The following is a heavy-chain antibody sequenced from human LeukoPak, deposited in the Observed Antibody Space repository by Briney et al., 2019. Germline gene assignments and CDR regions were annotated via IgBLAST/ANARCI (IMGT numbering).Heavy chain of an antibody. CDR1: GGSISSYY. J-gene: IGHJ4*02. D-gene: IGHD3-22*01. V-gene: IGHV4-59*01. Sequence: SETLSLTCTVSGGSISSYYWNWIRQPPGRDPEWIGCISDTGTTKYNPAFKSRVTISVDTSKNQFSLKLTSVTAADTAVYFCATGYYEPFEKWGQGTLVSVSS. CDR3: ATGYYEPFEK. CDR2: ISDTGTT.